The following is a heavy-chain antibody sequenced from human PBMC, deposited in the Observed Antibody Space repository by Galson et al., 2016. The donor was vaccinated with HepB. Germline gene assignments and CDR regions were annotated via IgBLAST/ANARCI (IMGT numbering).Heavy chain of an antibody. CDR3: ARFPYPCSHGGVVDY. V-gene: IGHV3-33*01. CDR2: IYHGGNDK. CDR1: GFAGGTYG. J-gene: IGHJ4*02. D-gene: IGHD3-16*01. Sequence: SLRLSCAASGFAGGTYGMHWVRQTPGKGLEWVAGIYHGGNDKFYGNSVKGRFTISRDNSESKVFLQMSSLRPEDTAVYYCARFPYPCSHGGVVDYWGQGTLVTVAS.